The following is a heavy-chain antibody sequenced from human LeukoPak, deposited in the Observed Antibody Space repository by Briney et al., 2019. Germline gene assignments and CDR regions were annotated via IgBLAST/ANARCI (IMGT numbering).Heavy chain of an antibody. J-gene: IGHJ6*03. D-gene: IGHD3-3*01. V-gene: IGHV4-38-2*01. CDR1: GYSISSGYY. Sequence: PSETLSLTCAVSGYSISSGYYWGWIRPPPGKGLEWIGKIYHSGSTYYNQPLKRGDTISVDTSKNQFSLTLTSVTAADTAVYYCARGLTYYDFWSGHHPGSYYMDVWGKGTTVTVSS. CDR2: IYHSGST. CDR3: ARGLTYYDFWSGHHPGSYYMDV.